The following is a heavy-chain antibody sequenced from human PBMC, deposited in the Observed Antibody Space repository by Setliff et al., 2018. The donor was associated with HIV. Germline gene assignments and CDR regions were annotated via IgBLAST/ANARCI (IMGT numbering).Heavy chain of an antibody. V-gene: IGHV4-4*07. J-gene: IGHJ4*02. D-gene: IGHD2-15*01. CDR3: ARISRGSFDY. CDR2: IYGSGNT. CDR1: GGSISSDH. Sequence: PSETLSLTCTISGGSISSDHWSWIRQPAGEGLEWIGRIYGSGNTNYNPSLKSRVTMSLDTSKNQFSLKLSSVTAADTAVYYCARISRGSFDYWGQGTLVTVSS.